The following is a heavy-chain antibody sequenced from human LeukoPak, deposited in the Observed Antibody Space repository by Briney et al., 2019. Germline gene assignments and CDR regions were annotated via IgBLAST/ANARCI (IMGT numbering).Heavy chain of an antibody. CDR3: ARVTSSSWHLDYYYYYMDV. CDR2: IIPIFGTA. Sequence: SVKVSCKASGGTFSSYAISWVRQAPGQGLEWMGGIIPIFGTANYAQKFQGRVTITTDESTSTAYMELGSLRSEDTAVYYCARVTSSSWHLDYYYYYMDVWGKGPRSPSP. D-gene: IGHD6-13*01. J-gene: IGHJ6*03. CDR1: GGTFSSYA. V-gene: IGHV1-69*05.